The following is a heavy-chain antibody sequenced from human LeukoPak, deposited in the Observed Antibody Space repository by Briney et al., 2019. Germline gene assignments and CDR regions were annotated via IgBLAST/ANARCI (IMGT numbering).Heavy chain of an antibody. CDR1: GGSISSSNYY. CDR2: IYYSGST. J-gene: IGHJ4*02. D-gene: IGHD3-10*01. V-gene: IGHV4-39*01. Sequence: SETLSLTCTVSGGSISSSNYYWGWIRQPPGKGLEWIGNIYYSGSTYYNPSFKSRLTISVDTSKNQFSLKLSSVTAADTAVYYCARARRFGEPPTFFDYWGQGTLVTVSS. CDR3: ARARRFGEPPTFFDY.